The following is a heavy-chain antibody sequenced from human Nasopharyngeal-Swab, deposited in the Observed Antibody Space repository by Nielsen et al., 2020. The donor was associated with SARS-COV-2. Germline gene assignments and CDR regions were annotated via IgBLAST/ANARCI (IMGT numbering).Heavy chain of an antibody. CDR2: ISSSSSYI. CDR3: ARDREELRYFDWLPSNWFDP. CDR1: GLTISSYS. Sequence: GESLKISCAASGLTISSYSMNWVRQAPGKGLEWVSSISSSSSYIYYADSVKGRFTISRDNAKNSLYLQMNSLRAEDTAVYYCARDREELRYFDWLPSNWFDPWGQGTLVTVSS. J-gene: IGHJ5*02. D-gene: IGHD3-9*01. V-gene: IGHV3-21*01.